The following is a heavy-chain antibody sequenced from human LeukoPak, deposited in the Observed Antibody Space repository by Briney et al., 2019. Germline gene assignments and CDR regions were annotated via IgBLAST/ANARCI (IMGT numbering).Heavy chain of an antibody. D-gene: IGHD1-1*01. CDR3: ARDLEGTDY. V-gene: IGHV1-2*06. Sequence: ASVRVSCKASGQSLTGYFMHWVRQAPGQGLEWVGRIDPNTGDTIYAQNFQGRVTVTSATSISTAYMELSRLTSDDTAVYYCARDLEGTDYWGQGTLVTVSS. J-gene: IGHJ4*02. CDR2: IDPNTGDT. CDR1: GQSLTGYF.